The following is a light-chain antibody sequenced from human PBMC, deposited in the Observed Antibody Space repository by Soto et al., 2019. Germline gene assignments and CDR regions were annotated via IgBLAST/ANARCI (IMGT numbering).Light chain of an antibody. CDR1: SSNIGSNS. Sequence: QSVLTRPPSASGTPGQRVTISCSGSSSNIGSNSVNWYHQVAGTAPKLLIHSDNQRPSGVPDRFSGSKSGTSASLAISGLQSGDEADYYCATWDDTLNGRVFGGGTKVTV. V-gene: IGLV1-44*01. CDR3: ATWDDTLNGRV. J-gene: IGLJ3*02. CDR2: SDN.